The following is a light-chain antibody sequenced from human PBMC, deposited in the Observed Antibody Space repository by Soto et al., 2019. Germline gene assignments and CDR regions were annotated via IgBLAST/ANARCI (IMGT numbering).Light chain of an antibody. CDR1: QGISNY. CDR2: AAS. J-gene: IGKJ3*01. CDR3: QKYNSAPPFT. Sequence: DIQMTQSPSSLYASVGDRVTITCRASQGISNYLAWYQQKPGKVPKLLIYAASTLQSGVPSRFSGSGSGTDFHLTISSLQPADVATYYCQKYNSAPPFTFGPGTKVDI. V-gene: IGKV1-27*01.